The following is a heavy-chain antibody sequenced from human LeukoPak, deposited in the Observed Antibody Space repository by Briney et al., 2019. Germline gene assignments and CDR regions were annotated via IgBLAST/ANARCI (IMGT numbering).Heavy chain of an antibody. CDR2: IIPIFGRA. Sequence: ASVKVSCKASGGTFISYAISWVRQAPGQGREWMGGIIPIFGRANYAQKVQGRGTITADEATSTAYMEVSKLRSEDTAVYYCARDPCSSTSCFNWFDPWGQGTLVTVSS. J-gene: IGHJ5*02. CDR3: ARDPCSSTSCFNWFDP. V-gene: IGHV1-69*13. D-gene: IGHD2-2*01. CDR1: GGTFISYA.